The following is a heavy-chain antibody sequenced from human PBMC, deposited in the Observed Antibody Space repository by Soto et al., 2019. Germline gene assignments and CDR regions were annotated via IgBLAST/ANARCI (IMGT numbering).Heavy chain of an antibody. CDR2: IYSGGST. CDR3: ARDVEMATVGQFDY. D-gene: IGHD5-12*01. CDR1: GFTFSSNY. V-gene: IGHV3-53*01. J-gene: IGHJ4*02. Sequence: GGSLRLSCAASGFTFSSNYMSWVRQAPGKGLEWVSVIYSGGSTYYADSVKGRFTISRDNSKNTLYLQMNSLRAEDTAVYYCARDVEMATVGQFDYWGQGTLVTVSS.